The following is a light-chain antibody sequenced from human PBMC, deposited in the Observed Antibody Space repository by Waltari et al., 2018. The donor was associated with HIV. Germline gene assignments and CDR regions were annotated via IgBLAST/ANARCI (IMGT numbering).Light chain of an antibody. CDR1: QGSSNS. V-gene: IGKV1-NL1*01. J-gene: IGKJ1*01. CDR2: DAS. CDR3: QQYYTMPRT. Sequence: DIQLTQSPFSLSASVGDRVRNTCRASQGSSNSLAWYQQKPGEAPTLLVFDASRLKSGVPSYFSGGGSVAVFTLTISSLQTEDFAVYYCQQYYTMPRTFGQGTKV.